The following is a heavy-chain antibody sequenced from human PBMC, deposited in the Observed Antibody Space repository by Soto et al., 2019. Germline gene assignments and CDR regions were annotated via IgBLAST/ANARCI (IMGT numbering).Heavy chain of an antibody. J-gene: IGHJ4*02. CDR2: ISGSGDNT. Sequence: EVQLLESGGDLVQPGGSLRLSCVASGLTFSNYAMSWVRQAPGKGLEWVSAISGSGDNTYYADSVKGRFTISRDNSKNTLNLQMNSLRAEDTAVYYCAKPGYAGSYGDSRGRDKYYIDYWGQGTLVTVSS. D-gene: IGHD4-17*01. CDR3: AKPGYAGSYGDSRGRDKYYIDY. V-gene: IGHV3-23*01. CDR1: GLTFSNYA.